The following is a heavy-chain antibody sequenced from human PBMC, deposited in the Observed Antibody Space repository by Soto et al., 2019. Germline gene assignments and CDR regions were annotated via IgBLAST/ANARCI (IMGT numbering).Heavy chain of an antibody. V-gene: IGHV1-69*06. D-gene: IGHD3-3*01. CDR2: IIPIFGTA. J-gene: IGHJ5*02. Sequence: SVKVSCKASGGTFSSYAISWVRQAPGQGLEWMGGIIPIFGTANYAQKFQGRVTITADKSTSTAYMELSSLRSEDTAVYYCARDNGDFWSGYQNWFDPWGQGTRVTVSS. CDR1: GGTFSSYA. CDR3: ARDNGDFWSGYQNWFDP.